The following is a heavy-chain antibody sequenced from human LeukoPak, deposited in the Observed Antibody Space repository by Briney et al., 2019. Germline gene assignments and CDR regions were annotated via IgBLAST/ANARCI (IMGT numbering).Heavy chain of an antibody. D-gene: IGHD6-6*01. J-gene: IGHJ4*02. V-gene: IGHV4-61*08. CDR1: GASITNSDYY. CDR2: IYYSGST. Sequence: SETLSLTCTVSGASITNSDYYWSWIRQPPGKGLEWIGYIYYSGSTNYNPSLKSRVTISVDTSKNQFSLKLSSVTAADTAVYYCAREYSSSRFDYWGQGTLVTVSS. CDR3: AREYSSSRFDY.